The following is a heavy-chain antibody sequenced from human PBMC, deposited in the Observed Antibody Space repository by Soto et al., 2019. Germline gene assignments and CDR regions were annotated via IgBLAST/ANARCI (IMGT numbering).Heavy chain of an antibody. J-gene: IGHJ4*02. V-gene: IGHV3-11*06. CDR1: GFTFSDYY. CDR3: ARVDSGSYHFDY. CDR2: ISSSSSYT. Sequence: QVQLVESGGGLVKPGGSLRLSCAASGFTFSDYYMSWLRQAPGKGLEWVSYISSSSSYTNYADSVKGRFTISRDNAKNSLYLQMNSLRAEDTAVYYCARVDSGSYHFDYWGQGTLVTVSS. D-gene: IGHD1-26*01.